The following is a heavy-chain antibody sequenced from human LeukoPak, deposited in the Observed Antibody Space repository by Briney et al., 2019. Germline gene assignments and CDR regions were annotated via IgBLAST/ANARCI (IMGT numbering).Heavy chain of an antibody. CDR1: GFTFSSYW. D-gene: IGHD4-23*01. CDR3: VRGNDYGGPHY. Sequence: GGSLRLSCAVSGFTFSSYWMHWVRQAPGKGLVWVSRIDRDGSRINYADSGKGRFTISRDNGKNTLFLQMNSLRAEDAAVYYCVRGNDYGGPHYWGQGTLVTVSS. CDR2: IDRDGSRI. V-gene: IGHV3-74*01. J-gene: IGHJ4*02.